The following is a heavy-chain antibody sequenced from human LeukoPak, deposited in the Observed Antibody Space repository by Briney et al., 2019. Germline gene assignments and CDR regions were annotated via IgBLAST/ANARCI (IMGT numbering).Heavy chain of an antibody. CDR1: GFTFEDYA. Sequence: GRSLRLSCAASGFTFEDYAMHWVRQAPGKGLEWVSGISWNSGSIGYADSVKGRFTISRDNAKNSLYLQMNSLRAEDTALYYSAKGLYIVVVPTADAFDIWGQGTMVTVSS. CDR3: AKGLYIVVVPTADAFDI. J-gene: IGHJ3*02. CDR2: ISWNSGSI. V-gene: IGHV3-9*01. D-gene: IGHD2-2*01.